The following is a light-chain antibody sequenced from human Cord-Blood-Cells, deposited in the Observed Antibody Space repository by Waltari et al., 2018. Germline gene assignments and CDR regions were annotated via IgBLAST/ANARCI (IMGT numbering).Light chain of an antibody. CDR2: EDN. CDR3: QSYDSSNLWV. J-gene: IGLJ3*02. Sequence: NFMLTQPHSVSASPGKTVTIACTSSRGRIASNYVQLHQQRPGSAPTTVIYEDNQRPSGVPDRFSGSIDSSSNSASLTISGLKTEDEADYYCQSYDSSNLWVFGGGTKLTVL. CDR1: RGRIASNY. V-gene: IGLV6-57*02.